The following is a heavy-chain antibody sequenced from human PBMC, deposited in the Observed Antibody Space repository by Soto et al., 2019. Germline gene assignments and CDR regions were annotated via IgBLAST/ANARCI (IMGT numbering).Heavy chain of an antibody. D-gene: IGHD3-10*01. CDR2: IYHSGST. CDR3: ARNGYYGSGSYQFYYYYGMDV. V-gene: IGHV4-4*02. J-gene: IGHJ6*02. Sequence: SETLSLTCAVSGGSISSSNWWSWVRQPPGKGLEWIGEIYHSGSTNYNPSLKSRVTISVDKSKNQFSLKLSSVTAADTAVYYCARNGYYGSGSYQFYYYYGMDVWGQGTTVTVSS. CDR1: GGSISSSNW.